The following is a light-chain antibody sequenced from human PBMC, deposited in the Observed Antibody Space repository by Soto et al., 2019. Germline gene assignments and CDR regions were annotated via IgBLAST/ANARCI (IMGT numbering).Light chain of an antibody. CDR1: QSISSY. J-gene: IGKJ4*01. CDR3: QQSYSSPLT. Sequence: DIQMTQSPSSLSASVGDRVTITCRASQSISSYLNWYQQKPGKAPKVLIYAASSLQSGVPSRFSGSGSGTDFTLTISSLQPEDFATYYCQQSYSSPLTFGGGTKVAIK. CDR2: AAS. V-gene: IGKV1-39*01.